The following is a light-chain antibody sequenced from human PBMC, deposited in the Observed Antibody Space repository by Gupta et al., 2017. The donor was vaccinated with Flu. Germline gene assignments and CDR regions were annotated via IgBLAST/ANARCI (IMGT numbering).Light chain of an antibody. CDR2: DAS. Sequence: PSSLSASPGDRATISCRASQKVSSYLAWYRKRPGKAPRLFIYDASNRETGIPSRFSGSGSGTDFTLTISSLQPEDVAGYSCQQSYNRPGTFGQGTKVEI. CDR1: QKVSSY. CDR3: QQSYNRPGT. V-gene: IGKV3-11*01. J-gene: IGKJ1*01.